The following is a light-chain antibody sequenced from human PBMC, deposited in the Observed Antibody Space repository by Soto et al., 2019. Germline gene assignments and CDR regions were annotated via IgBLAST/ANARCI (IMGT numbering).Light chain of an antibody. CDR3: KA. CDR2: LNSDGSH. J-gene: IGLJ3*02. CDR1: SGHSSYA. V-gene: IGLV4-69*01. Sequence: QSVLTQSPSASASLGASVKLTCTLSSGHSSYAIAWHQQQPEKGPRYLMKLNSDGSHSKGDGIPDRFSGSSSGAERYLTISSLQSEDEADYYWKAFGGGTQLTVL.